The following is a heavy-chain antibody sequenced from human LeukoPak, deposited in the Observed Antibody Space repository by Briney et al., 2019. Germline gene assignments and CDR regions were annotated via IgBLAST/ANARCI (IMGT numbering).Heavy chain of an antibody. CDR1: GGTFSSYA. V-gene: IGHV1-69*06. Sequence: ASVKVSCKASGGTFSSYAISWVRQAPGQGLEWMGGIIPIFGTANYAQKFQGRVTITADKSTSTAYMELSSLRSEDTAVYYCARGGYDILTGYPQSDYYYGMDVWGKGTTVTDSS. J-gene: IGHJ6*04. CDR3: ARGGYDILTGYPQSDYYYGMDV. D-gene: IGHD3-9*01. CDR2: IIPIFGTA.